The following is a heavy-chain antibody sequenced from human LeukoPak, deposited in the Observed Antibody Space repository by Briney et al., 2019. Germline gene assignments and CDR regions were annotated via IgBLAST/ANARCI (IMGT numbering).Heavy chain of an antibody. Sequence: PGGSLRLSCAASGFTFSTYWMSWVRRAPGKGLEWLAVIKYDGTEKYYVDSVKGRFTISRDNAKNTLYLQMNSLRAEDTAVYYCARDTPEQYYYYGMDVWGQGTTVTVSS. V-gene: IGHV3-7*01. CDR2: IKYDGTEK. CDR1: GFTFSTYW. D-gene: IGHD1/OR15-1a*01. J-gene: IGHJ6*02. CDR3: ARDTPEQYYYYGMDV.